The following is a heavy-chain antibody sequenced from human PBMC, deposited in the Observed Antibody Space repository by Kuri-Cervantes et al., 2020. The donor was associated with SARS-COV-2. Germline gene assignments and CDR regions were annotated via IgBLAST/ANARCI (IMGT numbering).Heavy chain of an antibody. V-gene: IGHV3-30*09. J-gene: IGHJ5*02. CDR2: IPYDGSNK. Sequence: GESLKISCAASGFTFSSYAMHWVRQAPGKGLEWVAVIPYDGSNKYYADSVKGRFAISRDNSKNTLYLQMNSLRAEDTAVYYCATIAIVVVYNNWFDPWGQGTLVTVSS. D-gene: IGHD2-2*01. CDR1: GFTFSSYA. CDR3: ATIAIVVVYNNWFDP.